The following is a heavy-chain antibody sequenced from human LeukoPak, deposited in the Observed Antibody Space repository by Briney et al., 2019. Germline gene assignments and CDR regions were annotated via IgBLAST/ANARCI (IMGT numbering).Heavy chain of an antibody. J-gene: IGHJ4*02. Sequence: ASVKVSCKASGCTFTSYAMHWVRQAPGQRLEWMGWINTGNGNTRYSQKFQGRVTITRNTSASTAYMDLRSLRSEDTAVYYCAREVYDTGYFDYWGQGTLVTVSS. CDR3: AREVYDTGYFDY. D-gene: IGHD3-3*01. CDR1: GCTFTSYA. CDR2: INTGNGNT. V-gene: IGHV1-3*04.